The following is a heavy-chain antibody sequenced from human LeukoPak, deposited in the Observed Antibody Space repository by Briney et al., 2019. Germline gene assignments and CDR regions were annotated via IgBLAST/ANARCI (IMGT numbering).Heavy chain of an antibody. J-gene: IGHJ4*02. CDR2: SNSDGSTT. D-gene: IGHD5-12*01. Sequence: GGSLGLSCAASGFTLSSYWMHWVRQAPGKGLVWVSRSNSDGSTTNYADSVKGRFTISRDNAQNTLHLQMNGLRAEDTAVYYCVRGPYSGWTGFDYWGQGALVTVSS. CDR3: VRGPYSGWTGFDY. CDR1: GFTLSSYW. V-gene: IGHV3-74*01.